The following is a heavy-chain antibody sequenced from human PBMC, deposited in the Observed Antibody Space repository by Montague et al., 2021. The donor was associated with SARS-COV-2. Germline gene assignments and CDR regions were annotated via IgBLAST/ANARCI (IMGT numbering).Heavy chain of an antibody. Sequence: SLRLSCAASAFTFRSYWMHWVRQAPGKGLVWVAGINADGTTTMYPDSVKGRFAISRDNAKNKLYLEMNGLRPEDSAVYYCVRSMVVVTARWFDSWGQGTLVTVSS. CDR2: INADGTTT. D-gene: IGHD2-15*01. CDR1: AFTFRSYW. V-gene: IGHV3-74*03. J-gene: IGHJ5*01. CDR3: VRSMVVVTARWFDS.